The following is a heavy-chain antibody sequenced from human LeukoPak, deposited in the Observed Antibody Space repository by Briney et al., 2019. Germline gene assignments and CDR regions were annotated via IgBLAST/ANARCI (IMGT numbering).Heavy chain of an antibody. D-gene: IGHD2-2*01. Sequence: GESLKISCKGSGYSFTSYWIGWVRQMPGKGLEWMGIIYPGDSDTRYSPSFQGQVTISADKSISTAYLQWSSLKASDTAMYYCARHIKYCSSTSCYRVMDYWGQGTLVTVTS. CDR2: IYPGDSDT. CDR1: GYSFTSYW. CDR3: ARHIKYCSSTSCYRVMDY. V-gene: IGHV5-51*01. J-gene: IGHJ4*02.